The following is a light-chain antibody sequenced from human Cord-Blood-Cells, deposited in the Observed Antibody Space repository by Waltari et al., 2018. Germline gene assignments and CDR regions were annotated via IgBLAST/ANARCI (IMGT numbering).Light chain of an antibody. CDR2: EGS. Sequence: QSALTQPASVSGSPGQSITISCTGTSSDVGSYNLVSWDQQHPGKAPKLMIYEGSKRRSGVSNRVSGCKSGNTASLTSSGVQAEDEADDYCCSDAGSSNWVFGGGTKLTVL. CDR1: SSDVGSYNL. CDR3: CSDAGSSNWV. J-gene: IGLJ3*02. V-gene: IGLV2-23*01.